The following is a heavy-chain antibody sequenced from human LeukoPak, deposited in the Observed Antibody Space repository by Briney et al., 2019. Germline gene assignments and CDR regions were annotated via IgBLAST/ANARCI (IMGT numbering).Heavy chain of an antibody. Sequence: ASVKVSCKASGYTFTSYGISWVRQAPGQGLEWMGWISAYNGNTNYAQKLQGRVTMTTDTSTSTAYMELRSLRSDDTAVYYCARGAMITFGGVIVKRIWFDPWGQGTLVAVSS. CDR1: GYTFTSYG. CDR2: ISAYNGNT. V-gene: IGHV1-18*01. J-gene: IGHJ5*02. D-gene: IGHD3-16*02. CDR3: ARGAMITFGGVIVKRIWFDP.